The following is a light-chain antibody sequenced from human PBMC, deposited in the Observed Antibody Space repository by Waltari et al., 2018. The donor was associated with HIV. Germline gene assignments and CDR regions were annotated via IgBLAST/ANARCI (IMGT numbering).Light chain of an antibody. CDR3: QAWDRSVV. CDR1: QVGAKF. J-gene: IGLJ2*01. Sequence: SYELTQPPSVSVSPGQTASITCSGAQVGAKFVCWYQQRPGQPPVLVMYQDSKRPSGIPERFSGSNSGNTATPTITGTQSMDEADYYCQAWDRSVVFGGGTKLTVL. CDR2: QDS. V-gene: IGLV3-1*01.